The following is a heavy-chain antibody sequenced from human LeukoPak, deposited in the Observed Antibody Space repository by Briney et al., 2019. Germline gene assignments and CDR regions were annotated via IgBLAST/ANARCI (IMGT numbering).Heavy chain of an antibody. D-gene: IGHD2-15*01. CDR2: ISSSAATI. CDR3: ARDAAFSAFNM. J-gene: IGHJ3*02. Sequence: GGSLRLSGAASGFAFSTYSMNWVRQAPGNGLEWVSSISSSAATIHYADSVKGRFTISRDNAKNSLYLQMNSLRGEVTAVYYCARDAAFSAFNMWGQGTMVTVSS. CDR1: GFAFSTYS. V-gene: IGHV3-48*01.